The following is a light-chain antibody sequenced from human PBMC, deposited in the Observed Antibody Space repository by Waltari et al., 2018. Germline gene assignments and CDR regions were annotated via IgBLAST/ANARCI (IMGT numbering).Light chain of an antibody. CDR3: QVWDGSTDVV. CDR2: DDS. CDR1: NIGRKS. Sequence: SYVLTQPPSVSVAAGQPARVTCGGNNIGRKSVIWYQKRPGQAPILVLYDDSDRPSGIPDRFSGSNSGNTATLTISRVEAGDEADYYCQVWDGSTDVVFGGGTKLTVL. V-gene: IGLV3-21*02. J-gene: IGLJ2*01.